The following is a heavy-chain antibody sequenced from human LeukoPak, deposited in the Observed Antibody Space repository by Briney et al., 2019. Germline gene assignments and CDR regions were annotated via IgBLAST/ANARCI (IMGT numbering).Heavy chain of an antibody. CDR2: IYYSGST. CDR1: GGSISSSSYY. CDR3: ARDRYYGSGSYTDGNWFDP. D-gene: IGHD3-10*01. Sequence: ASETLSLTCTVSGGSISSSSYYWGWIRQPPGKGLEWIGSIYYSGSTYYNPSLKSRVTMSVDTSKNQFSLKLSSVTAADTAVYYCARDRYYGSGSYTDGNWFDPWGQGTLVTVSS. V-gene: IGHV4-39*07. J-gene: IGHJ5*02.